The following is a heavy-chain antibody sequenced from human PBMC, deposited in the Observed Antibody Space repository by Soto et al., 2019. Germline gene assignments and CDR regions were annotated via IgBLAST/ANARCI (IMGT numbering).Heavy chain of an antibody. CDR3: AHSYDNSGYPSPPNGLDV. CDR1: GFSLSSWGVG. Sequence: QITLKESGPTLVKPTQTLTLTCTFSGFSLSSWGVGVTWIRQPPGKALEWLAFISWDDDKRYRPSLKSRLTITQDPSKNQVVLTMTNLDPVDTATYYCAHSYDNSGYPSPPNGLDVWGQGTMVTVSS. J-gene: IGHJ6*02. CDR2: ISWDDDK. D-gene: IGHD3-22*01. V-gene: IGHV2-5*02.